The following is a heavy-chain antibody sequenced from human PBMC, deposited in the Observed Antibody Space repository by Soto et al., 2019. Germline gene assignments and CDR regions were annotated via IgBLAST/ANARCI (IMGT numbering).Heavy chain of an antibody. CDR3: SRLKITMVRGVIYSYYGMDV. V-gene: IGHV5-10-1*01. Sequence: PGESMEISCKGSVYSFTSYWISWVRQMPGKGLEWMGRIDPSDSYTNYSPSFQGHVTISADKSISTAYLQWSSLKASDTAMYYCSRLKITMVRGVIYSYYGMDVWGQGTTVTVPS. J-gene: IGHJ6*02. CDR1: VYSFTSYW. D-gene: IGHD3-10*01. CDR2: IDPSDSYT.